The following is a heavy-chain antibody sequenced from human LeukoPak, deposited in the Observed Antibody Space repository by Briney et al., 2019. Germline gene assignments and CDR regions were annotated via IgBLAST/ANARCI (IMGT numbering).Heavy chain of an antibody. D-gene: IGHD3-10*01. CDR1: GFSFDDYA. V-gene: IGHV3-9*01. Sequence: PGRSLRLSCAASGFSFDDYAMHWVRQVPGKGLEWVSGISWSSNDIVYADSVKGRFTISRDNAKNSLYLQMNSLRAEDTALYYCAKDTAMVRGLIDYWGQGTLVTVSS. CDR3: AKDTAMVRGLIDY. CDR2: ISWSSNDI. J-gene: IGHJ4*02.